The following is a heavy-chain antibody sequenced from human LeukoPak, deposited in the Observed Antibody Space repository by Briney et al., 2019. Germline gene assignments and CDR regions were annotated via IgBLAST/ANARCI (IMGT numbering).Heavy chain of an antibody. CDR3: ASTWGHYYDSSGYYALSFDY. Sequence: ASVKVSCKASGYTFTSYGISWVRQAPGQGLEWMGWISAYNGNTNYAQKLQGRVTMTTDTSTSTAYMELRSLRSDDTAVYYCASTWGHYYDSSGYYALSFDYWGQGTLVTVSS. D-gene: IGHD3-22*01. CDR1: GYTFTSYG. CDR2: ISAYNGNT. J-gene: IGHJ4*02. V-gene: IGHV1-18*01.